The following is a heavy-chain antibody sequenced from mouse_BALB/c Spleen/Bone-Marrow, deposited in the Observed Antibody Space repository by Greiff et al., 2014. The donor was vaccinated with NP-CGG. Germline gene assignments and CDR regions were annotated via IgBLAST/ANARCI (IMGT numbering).Heavy chain of an antibody. CDR1: GYTFTSYW. Sequence: VQLQQSGPELVRPGASVKLSCTASGYTFTSYWMPWVKPSPGQGLEWIGMIDPSNSETRLHQKFMEKATLNVDKSSNTAYIQLSSLTSEDSAVYYWAKNHCALDDWGQGTSVTVSS. CDR3: AKNHCALDD. V-gene: IGHV1-74*01. CDR2: IDPSNSET. J-gene: IGHJ4*01.